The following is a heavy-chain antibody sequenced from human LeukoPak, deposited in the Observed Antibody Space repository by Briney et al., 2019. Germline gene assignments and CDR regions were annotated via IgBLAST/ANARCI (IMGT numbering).Heavy chain of an antibody. D-gene: IGHD2/OR15-2a*01. V-gene: IGHV6-1*01. CDR3: AREKDDYFPFDP. CDR2: TFYRSKWYL. J-gene: IGHJ5*02. CDR1: GDSVSNNRAA. Sequence: SQTLSLTCAISGDSVSNNRAAWNWIRQSPSRGLEWLGRTFYRSKWYLDYAVSVKSRIIITSDTFSNQFSPQLNSVTPEDTAVYYCAREKDDYFPFDPWGQGTLVTVSS.